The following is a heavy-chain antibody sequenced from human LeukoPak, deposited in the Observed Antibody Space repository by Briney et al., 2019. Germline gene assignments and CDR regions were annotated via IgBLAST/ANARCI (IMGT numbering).Heavy chain of an antibody. CDR1: GGSISSGSYY. Sequence: NPSQTLSLTCTVSGGSISSGSYYWSWIRQPAGKGLEWIGRIYTSGSTNYNPSLKSRVTISVDTSKNQFSLKLSSVTAADTAVYYCARYSGSYNWFDPWGQGTLVTVSS. D-gene: IGHD1-26*01. V-gene: IGHV4-61*02. J-gene: IGHJ5*02. CDR3: ARYSGSYNWFDP. CDR2: IYTSGST.